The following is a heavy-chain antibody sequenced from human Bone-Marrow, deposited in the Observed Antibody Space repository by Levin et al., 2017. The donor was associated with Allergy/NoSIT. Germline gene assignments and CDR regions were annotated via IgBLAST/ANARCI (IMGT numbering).Heavy chain of an antibody. J-gene: IGHJ3*01. CDR2: ISYDGTNK. CDR3: ASDECSGGSCYYR. D-gene: IGHD2-15*01. V-gene: IGHV3-30-3*01. CDR1: GFNFRSYA. Sequence: GESLKISCVGSGFNFRSYAIHWVRQAPGKGLECMAVISYDGTNKYYADSVKGRFTISRDNSQNTVFLQMNSLRAEDMAVYYCASDECSGGSCYYRWGQGTLVIVSS.